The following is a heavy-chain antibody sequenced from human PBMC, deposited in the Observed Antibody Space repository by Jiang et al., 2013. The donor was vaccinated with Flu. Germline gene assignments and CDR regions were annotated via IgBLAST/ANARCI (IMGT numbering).Heavy chain of an antibody. CDR2: IKQDGSEQ. D-gene: IGHD5-24*01. CDR3: ARDFRDGYMDY. CDR1: GFNFSDYW. V-gene: IGHV3-7*01. Sequence: GGSLRLSCTASGFNFSDYWMTWVRQAPGKGLEWVANIKQDGSEQYYVDSLKGRFTISRDSAKNSLYLQMNSLRAEDTAVYYCARDFRDGYMDYWGQGTLVTVSS. J-gene: IGHJ4*02.